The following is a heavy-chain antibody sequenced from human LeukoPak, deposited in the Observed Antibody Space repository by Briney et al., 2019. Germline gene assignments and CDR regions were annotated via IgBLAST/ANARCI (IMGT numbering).Heavy chain of an antibody. CDR1: GFTFSSYG. V-gene: IGHV3-33*01. J-gene: IGHJ4*02. CDR3: ARDSSSGWSNGDH. Sequence: GGSLRLSCAASGFTFSSYGMHWVRQAPGKGLEWVAVIWYDGSNKYYADSVKGRFTISRDNSKNTLYLQMNSQRAEDTAVYYCARDSSSGWSNGDHWGQRTLVTVSS. CDR2: IWYDGSNK. D-gene: IGHD6-19*01.